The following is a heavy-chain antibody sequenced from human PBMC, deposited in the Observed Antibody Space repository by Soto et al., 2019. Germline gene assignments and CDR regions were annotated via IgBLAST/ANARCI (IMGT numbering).Heavy chain of an antibody. D-gene: IGHD2-2*02. Sequence: PSETLSLTCAFSVGSISISNWWSCFRQPPVKGLAWIGEIYHSGSTNYNPSLKSRVTISVDKSKNQFSLKLSSVTAADTAVYYCARESGVGYCSSTSCYTFFDYWGQGTLVTVSS. CDR2: IYHSGST. CDR1: VGSISISNW. CDR3: ARESGVGYCSSTSCYTFFDY. V-gene: IGHV4-4*02. J-gene: IGHJ4*02.